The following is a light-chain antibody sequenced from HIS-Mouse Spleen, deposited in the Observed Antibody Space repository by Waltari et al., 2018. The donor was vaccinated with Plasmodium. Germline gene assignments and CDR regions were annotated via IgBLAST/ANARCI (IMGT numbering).Light chain of an antibody. CDR3: QQYYSTPLT. Sequence: IVMTQSPDSLAVSLGERATIHCKSSQSVLYSSNNQNYLAWYQQKPGQPPKLLIYWASTRESGVPDRFSGSGSGTDFTLTISSLQAEDVAVYYCQQYYSTPLTFGGGTKVEIK. CDR2: WAS. V-gene: IGKV4-1*01. CDR1: QSVLYSSNNQNY. J-gene: IGKJ4*01.